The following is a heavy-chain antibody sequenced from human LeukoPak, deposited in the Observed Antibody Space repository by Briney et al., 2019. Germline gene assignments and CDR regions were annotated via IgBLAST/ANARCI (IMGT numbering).Heavy chain of an antibody. J-gene: IGHJ4*02. CDR3: ARDVVGATYFD. CDR1: GFTFSSYA. D-gene: IGHD1-26*01. Sequence: GGSLRLSCAASGFTFSSYAMTWVRQAPGKGLEWVSIIYSGGSTSYADSVKGRFTISRDNSKNTLYLQMNSLRAEDTAVYYCARDVVGATYFDWGQGTLVTVSS. V-gene: IGHV3-23*03. CDR2: IYSGGST.